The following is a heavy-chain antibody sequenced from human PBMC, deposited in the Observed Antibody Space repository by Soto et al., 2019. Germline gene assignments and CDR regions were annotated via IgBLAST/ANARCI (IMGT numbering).Heavy chain of an antibody. CDR2: ISGSGGST. J-gene: IGHJ5*02. CDR3: AKDEGYCSSTSCYGGPFDP. CDR1: GFTFSDHY. D-gene: IGHD2-2*01. Sequence: PGGSLRLSCAASGFTFSDHYMDWVRQAPGKGLEWVSAISGSGGSTYYTDSVKGRFTISRDNSKNTLYLQMNSLRAEDTAVYYCAKDEGYCSSTSCYGGPFDPWGQGTLVTVS. V-gene: IGHV3-23*01.